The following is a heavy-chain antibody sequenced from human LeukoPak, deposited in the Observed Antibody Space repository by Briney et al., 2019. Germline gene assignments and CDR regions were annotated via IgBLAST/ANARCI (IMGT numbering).Heavy chain of an antibody. CDR3: ARRSSGWYQDY. Sequence: GESLKISFKGSGSPFTSYWIGWVRQMPGKGLEWMGIIYPGDSDTRYSPSFQGQVTISADKSINTAYLQWSSLKASDTAMYYCARRSSGWYQDYWGQGTLVTVSS. J-gene: IGHJ4*02. CDR1: GSPFTSYW. V-gene: IGHV5-51*01. CDR2: IYPGDSDT. D-gene: IGHD6-19*01.